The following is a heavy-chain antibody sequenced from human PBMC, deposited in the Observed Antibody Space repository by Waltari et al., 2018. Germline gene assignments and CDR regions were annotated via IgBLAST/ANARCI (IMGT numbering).Heavy chain of an antibody. CDR1: GFTVSTKY. V-gene: IGHV3-53*01. CDR3: ARVGTHTLYGMDV. CDR2: IQTGGAT. D-gene: IGHD1-26*01. J-gene: IGHJ6*02. Sequence: EVQLEESGGGLIQPGGSLRLSCAASGFTVSTKYMTWVRQAPGKGLGWVSVIQTGGATYYADSVKGRFTMSRDKSKNTLDLQMNSLRAEDTAVYYCARVGTHTLYGMDVWGQGTTVTVSS.